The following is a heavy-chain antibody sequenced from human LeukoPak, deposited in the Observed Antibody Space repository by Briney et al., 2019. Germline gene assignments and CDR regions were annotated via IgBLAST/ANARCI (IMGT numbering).Heavy chain of an antibody. D-gene: IGHD3-9*01. CDR2: ITPNNGRP. CDR3: ARDLFNTVLRYFDWLPYT. J-gene: IGHJ3*02. V-gene: IGHV1-46*01. Sequence: ASVKISCKTSGYTFTTYYIHWIRQAPGQGLEWMAVITPNNGRPTYAQKFQGRVTVTMDTSSSTVYMELSNLGSDDTAVYYCARDLFNTVLRYFDWLPYTWGQGTMVTVSS. CDR1: GYTFTTYY.